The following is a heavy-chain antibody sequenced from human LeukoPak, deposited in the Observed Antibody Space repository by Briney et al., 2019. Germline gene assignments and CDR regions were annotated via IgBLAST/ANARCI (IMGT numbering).Heavy chain of an antibody. CDR1: GYTFTSYD. CDR2: MNPNSGNT. CDR3: ARGPAYDLTPNAFDI. Sequence: ASVKVSCKASGYTFTSYDINWVRQATGQGLEWMGWMNPNSGNTGYAQKFQGRVTMTRNTSISTAYMELSSLRSDDTAVYYCARGPAYDLTPNAFDIWGQGTMVTVSS. V-gene: IGHV1-8*01. D-gene: IGHD3-22*01. J-gene: IGHJ3*02.